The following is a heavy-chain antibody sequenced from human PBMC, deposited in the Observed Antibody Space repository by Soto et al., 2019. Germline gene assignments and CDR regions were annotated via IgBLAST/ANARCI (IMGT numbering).Heavy chain of an antibody. CDR2: LYWDDDK. CDR1: GFSLSTSHMG. D-gene: IGHD4-17*01. J-gene: IGHJ4*01. CDR3: AHAGDYDLLTFDH. Sequence: QITLKESGPTLVRPAPTLTLTCDFSGFSLSTSHMGVAWIRQPPGKALEWLALLYWDDDKRYSPSLKDRLAISKDTTNNQVVLTITNIDPGDSATYFCAHAGDYDLLTFDHWGPGTLVTVSS. V-gene: IGHV2-5*02.